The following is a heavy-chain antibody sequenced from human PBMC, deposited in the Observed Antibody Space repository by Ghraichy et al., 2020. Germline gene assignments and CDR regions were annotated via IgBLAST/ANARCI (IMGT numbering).Heavy chain of an antibody. CDR3: AREGYGNWFDP. J-gene: IGHJ5*02. CDR2: IYHSGST. V-gene: IGHV4-30-2*01. D-gene: IGHD2-15*01. Sequence: SQTLSLTCAVSGGSISSGGYSWSWIRQPPGKGLEWIGYIYHSGSTYYNPSLKSRVTISVDRSKNQFSLKLSSVTAADTAVYYCAREGYGNWFDPWGQGTLVTVSS. CDR1: GGSISSGGYS.